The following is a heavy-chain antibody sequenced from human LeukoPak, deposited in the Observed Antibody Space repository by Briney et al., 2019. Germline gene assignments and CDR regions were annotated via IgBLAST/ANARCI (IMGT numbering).Heavy chain of an antibody. D-gene: IGHD6-13*01. V-gene: IGHV4-61*02. Sequence: SETLSLTCTVSGGSISSGSYYWSWIRQPAGKGLEWIGRIYTSGSTNYNPSLKSRITISVDTSKNQFSLKLSSVTAADTAVYYCARGPVGRYSSSWYTNYYYYMDVWGKGTTVTVSS. J-gene: IGHJ6*03. CDR1: GGSISSGSYY. CDR3: ARGPVGRYSSSWYTNYYYYMDV. CDR2: IYTSGST.